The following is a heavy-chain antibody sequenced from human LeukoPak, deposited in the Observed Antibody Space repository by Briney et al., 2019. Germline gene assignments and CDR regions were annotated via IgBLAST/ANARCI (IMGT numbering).Heavy chain of an antibody. D-gene: IGHD6-13*01. CDR2: ISAYNGNT. CDR1: GYTFTSYG. J-gene: IGHJ4*02. Sequence: ASVKVSFTASGYTFTSYGISWVRQAPGQGLEWMGWISAYNGNTNYAQKLQGRVTMTTDTSTSTAYMELRSLRSDDTAVYYCARGGYSSSARWEPTDYWGQGTLVTVSS. CDR3: ARGGYSSSARWEPTDY. V-gene: IGHV1-18*01.